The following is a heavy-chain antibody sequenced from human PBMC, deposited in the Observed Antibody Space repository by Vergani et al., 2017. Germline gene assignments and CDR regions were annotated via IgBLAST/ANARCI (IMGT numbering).Heavy chain of an antibody. J-gene: IGHJ4*02. CDR2: IKTKDHDDAT. D-gene: IGHD6-19*01. CDR3: TTLDLIALSAMFDY. V-gene: IGHV3-15*02. CDR1: GLRFKDAW. Sequence: EVQLVESGGAFVQPGRSLRLSCAASGLRFKDAWMAWVRQTPGQGLEWVGHIKTKDHDDATDYSAAVKGRFIISRDDSTSTIYLQMNRLKTEDTGVYYCTTLDLIALSAMFDYWGRGTLVSVSS.